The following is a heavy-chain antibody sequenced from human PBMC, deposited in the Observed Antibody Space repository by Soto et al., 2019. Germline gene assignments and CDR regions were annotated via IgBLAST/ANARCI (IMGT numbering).Heavy chain of an antibody. V-gene: IGHV3-23*01. CDR2: ISGSGGST. CDR1: GFTFSSYA. CDR3: AKVRQQWLDAFDI. J-gene: IGHJ3*02. D-gene: IGHD6-19*01. Sequence: EVQLLESGGGLVRPGGSLRLSCAASGFTFSSYAMSWVRQAPGKGLEWVSGISGSGGSTYYADSVTGRITISRDNSKNTLYLQMNSLRAEDTAVYYCAKVRQQWLDAFDIWGQGTMVTVSS.